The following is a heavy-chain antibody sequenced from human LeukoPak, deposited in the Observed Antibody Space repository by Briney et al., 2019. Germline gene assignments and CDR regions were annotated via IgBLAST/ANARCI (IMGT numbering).Heavy chain of an antibody. D-gene: IGHD6-19*01. CDR1: GFTFSSYE. J-gene: IGHJ4*02. CDR2: ISSSGSTI. Sequence: GGSLRLSCAASGFTFSSYEMNWVRQAPGKGLEWVSYISSSGSTIYYADSVKGRLTISRDNAKSSLYLQMNSLRAEDTAVYYCARTKWLEAIDYWGQGTLVTVSS. V-gene: IGHV3-48*03. CDR3: ARTKWLEAIDY.